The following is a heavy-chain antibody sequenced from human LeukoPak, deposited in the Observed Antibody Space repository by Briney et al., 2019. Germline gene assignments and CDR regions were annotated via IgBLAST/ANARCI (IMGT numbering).Heavy chain of an antibody. CDR3: VTSWCRQQRDY. CDR2: MSPDGSDK. Sequence: GGSLRLSCAASGFTFSSYSMNWVRQAPGKGLEWVADMSPDGSDKTYVDSVKGRLTISRDNAKQSLYPQMDSLTAEDTAVYYCVTSWCRQQRDYWGQGTLVTVSS. CDR1: GFTFSSYS. J-gene: IGHJ4*02. D-gene: IGHD2-8*01. V-gene: IGHV3-7*01.